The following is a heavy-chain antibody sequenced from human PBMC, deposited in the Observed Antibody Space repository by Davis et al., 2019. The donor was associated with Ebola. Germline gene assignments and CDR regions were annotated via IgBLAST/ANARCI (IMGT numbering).Heavy chain of an antibody. J-gene: IGHJ4*02. V-gene: IGHV4-61*05. CDR2: IYYSGST. Sequence: MPSETLSLTCTVSGGSISSSSYYWSWIRQPPGKGLEWIGYIYYSGSTNYNPSLKSRVTISVDTSKNQFSLKLSSVTAADTAVYYCARNDVGAATDHWGQGTLVTVSS. CDR1: GGSISSSSYY. D-gene: IGHD1-26*01. CDR3: ARNDVGAATDH.